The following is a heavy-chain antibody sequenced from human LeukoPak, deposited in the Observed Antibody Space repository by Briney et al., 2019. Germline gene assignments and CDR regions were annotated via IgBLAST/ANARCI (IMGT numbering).Heavy chain of an antibody. CDR3: AGDHRAHYDFWSGAYSAYYYYGMDV. CDR2: IYYSRST. CDR1: GGSISSYY. V-gene: IGHV4-59*01. Sequence: PSETLSLTCTVSGGSISSYYLSWIRQPPGKGLDWIGYIYYSRSTNYNPSLKSRVTISVDTSKNQFSLKLSSVTAADTAVYYCAGDHRAHYDFWSGAYSAYYYYGMDVWGQGTTVTVSS. D-gene: IGHD3-3*01. J-gene: IGHJ6*02.